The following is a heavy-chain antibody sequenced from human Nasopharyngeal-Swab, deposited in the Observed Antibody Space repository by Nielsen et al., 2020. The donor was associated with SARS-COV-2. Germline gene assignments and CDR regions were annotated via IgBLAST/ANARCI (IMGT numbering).Heavy chain of an antibody. CDR3: ARGLSGWSRVPRRYDY. D-gene: IGHD6-19*01. CDR1: GGSISSGSYY. J-gene: IGHJ4*02. CDR2: IYTSGST. V-gene: IGHV4-61*02. Sequence: SETLSLTCTVSGGSISSGSYYWSWIRQPAGKGLEWIGRIYTSGSTNYNPSLKSRVTISVDTSKNQFSLKLSSVTAADTAVYYCARGLSGWSRVPRRYDYWGQGTLVTVSS.